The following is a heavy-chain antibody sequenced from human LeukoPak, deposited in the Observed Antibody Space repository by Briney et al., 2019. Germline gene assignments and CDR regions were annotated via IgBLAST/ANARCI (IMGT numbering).Heavy chain of an antibody. CDR3: ARGRYSGSHAVSPFDY. Sequence: SETLSLTCTVSGGSISSYYWSWIRQPAGKGLEGIGRIYTSGSTNYDPSLKSRVTMSVDTSKNQFSLKLSSVTAADTAVYYCARGRYSGSHAVSPFDYWGQGTLVTVSS. D-gene: IGHD1-26*01. CDR2: IYTSGST. J-gene: IGHJ4*02. CDR1: GGSISSYY. V-gene: IGHV4-4*07.